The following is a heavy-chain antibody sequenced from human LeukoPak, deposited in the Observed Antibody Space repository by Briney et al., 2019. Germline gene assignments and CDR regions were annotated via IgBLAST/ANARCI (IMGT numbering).Heavy chain of an antibody. CDR3: TTDGVYNIGLLFDY. CDR2: IKSKTEGATT. D-gene: IGHD6-19*01. Sequence: GGSLRLSCAAFGFTFNDFWMSWVRQAPGEGLEWVGRIKSKTEGATTDYAVPVKGRFTISRDDSKNTLYLQVNSLKTEDTAVYYCTTDGVYNIGLLFDYWGQGTLVTVSS. V-gene: IGHV3-15*01. J-gene: IGHJ4*02. CDR1: GFTFNDFW.